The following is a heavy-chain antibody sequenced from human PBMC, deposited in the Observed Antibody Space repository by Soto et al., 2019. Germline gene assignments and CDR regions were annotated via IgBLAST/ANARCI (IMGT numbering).Heavy chain of an antibody. J-gene: IGHJ3*02. D-gene: IGHD6-6*01. CDR3: AKDGEYSSSSSAFDM. CDR1: GFTFDDYA. CDR2: ISWNSGSI. Sequence: GGSLRLSCAASGFTFDDYAMHWVRQAPGKGLEWVSGISWNSGSIGYADSVKGRFTISRDNAKNSLYLQMNRLRAEDTALYYCAKDGEYSSSSSAFDMWGQGTMVTVSS. V-gene: IGHV3-9*01.